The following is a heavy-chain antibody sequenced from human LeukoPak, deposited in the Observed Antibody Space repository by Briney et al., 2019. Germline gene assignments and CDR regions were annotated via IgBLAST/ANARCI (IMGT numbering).Heavy chain of an antibody. D-gene: IGHD6-19*01. CDR3: ARERAVAGTLHVFDN. J-gene: IGHJ4*02. CDR2: INPSGDRT. Sequence: GASVKVSCKASGYTFTSYYMNWVRQAPGQGLEGMGIINPSGDRTSYAQKFQGRVTMTRDTSTSTVYMELSSLRSEDTAVYYCARERAVAGTLHVFDNWGQGTLVTVSS. CDR1: GYTFTSYY. V-gene: IGHV1-46*01.